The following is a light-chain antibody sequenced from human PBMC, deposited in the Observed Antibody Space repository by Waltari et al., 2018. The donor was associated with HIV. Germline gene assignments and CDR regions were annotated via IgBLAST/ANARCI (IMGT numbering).Light chain of an antibody. V-gene: IGLV1-47*01. J-gene: IGLJ1*01. Sequence: QPVLTQPPSASGTPGQRVTISCSGSSSNIGYNYVYWYQQLPDTAPKLLIYRSNQRPSGVPDRFSGSKSDTSASLAISGLRSDDEADYYCAAWDDSLSGYVFGTGTKVTVL. CDR1: SSNIGYNY. CDR3: AAWDDSLSGYV. CDR2: RSN.